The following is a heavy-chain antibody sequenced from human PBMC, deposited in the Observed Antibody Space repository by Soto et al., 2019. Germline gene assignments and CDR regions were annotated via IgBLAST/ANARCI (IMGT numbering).Heavy chain of an antibody. CDR3: AREDIAVAGTGWFDP. D-gene: IGHD6-19*01. CDR2: ISSSSSYI. Sequence: GGSLRLSCAASGFTFSSYSMNWVRQAPGKGLEWVSSISSSSSYIYYADSVKGRFTISRDNAKNSLYLQMNSLRAEDTAVYYCAREDIAVAGTGWFDPWGQGTLVTVSS. CDR1: GFTFSSYS. V-gene: IGHV3-21*01. J-gene: IGHJ5*02.